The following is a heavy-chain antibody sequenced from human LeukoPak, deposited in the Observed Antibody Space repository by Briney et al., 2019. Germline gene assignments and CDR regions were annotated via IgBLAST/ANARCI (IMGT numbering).Heavy chain of an antibody. Sequence: GRSLRLSCAASGFTFDDYAMHWVRQAPGKGLEWVSGISWNSGSIGYADSVKGRFTISRDNAKNSLYLQMNSLRAEDTAVYYCARGIRLVRGLMFDYWGQGTLVTVSS. CDR3: ARGIRLVRGLMFDY. CDR1: GFTFDDYA. CDR2: ISWNSGSI. V-gene: IGHV3-9*01. J-gene: IGHJ4*02. D-gene: IGHD3-10*01.